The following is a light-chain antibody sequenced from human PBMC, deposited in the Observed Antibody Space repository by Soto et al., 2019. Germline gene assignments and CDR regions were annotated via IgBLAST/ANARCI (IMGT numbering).Light chain of an antibody. V-gene: IGKV3-20*01. Sequence: VLTQSPGTLSLSPGERATLSCRASQSVNSNYLAWYQLKPGQAPRLLIYGAFSRATGIPDRFSGSGSGTDFALTISRLEPEDFAVYYCQHYGSSPPITFGQGTRLEIK. CDR3: QHYGSSPPIT. CDR1: QSVNSNY. J-gene: IGKJ5*01. CDR2: GAF.